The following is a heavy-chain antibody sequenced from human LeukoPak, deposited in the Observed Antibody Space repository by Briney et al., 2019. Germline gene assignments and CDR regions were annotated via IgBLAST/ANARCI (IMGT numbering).Heavy chain of an antibody. J-gene: IGHJ4*02. V-gene: IGHV4-34*01. CDR3: ARGEKL. CDR2: INHSGST. Sequence: SETLSLTCAVYGGSFSGYYWSWIRQPPGKGLEWIGEINHSGSTNYNPSLKGRVTISVDTSKNQFSLKLSSVTAADTAVYYCARGEKLWGQGTLVTVSS. CDR1: GGSFSGYY.